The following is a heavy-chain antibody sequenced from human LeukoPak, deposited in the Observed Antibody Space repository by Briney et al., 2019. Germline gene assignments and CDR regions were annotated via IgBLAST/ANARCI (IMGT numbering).Heavy chain of an antibody. J-gene: IGHJ4*02. Sequence: GASVKVSCKASGYTFTGYYMHWVRLAPGQGLEWMGWINPNSGGTNYAQKFQGRVTMTRDTSISTAYMELSRLRSDDTAVYYCARVGIQLWLRAFDYWGQGTLVTVSS. CDR3: ARVGIQLWLRAFDY. V-gene: IGHV1-2*02. CDR1: GYTFTGYY. D-gene: IGHD5-18*01. CDR2: INPNSGGT.